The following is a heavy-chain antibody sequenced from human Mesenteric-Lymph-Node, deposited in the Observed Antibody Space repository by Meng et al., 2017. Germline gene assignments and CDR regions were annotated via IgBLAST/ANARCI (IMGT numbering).Heavy chain of an antibody. Sequence: GESLKISCEASGFTFSNYEMNWVRQAPGRGLEWVSYISSSGTTTSYADSVKGRFTISRDNDKNSLYLQMNSLRAEDTAVYYCARDGSQYYYDNTAYLHWGQGNLVTVSS. V-gene: IGHV3-48*03. D-gene: IGHD3-22*01. J-gene: IGHJ4*02. CDR3: ARDGSQYYYDNTAYLH. CDR2: ISSSGTTT. CDR1: GFTFSNYE.